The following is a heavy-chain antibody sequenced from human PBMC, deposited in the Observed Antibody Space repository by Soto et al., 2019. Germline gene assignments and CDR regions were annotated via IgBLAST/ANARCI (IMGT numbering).Heavy chain of an antibody. Sequence: GGSLRLSCAASGFTFSSYAMHWVRQAPGKGLEWVAVISYDGSNKYYADSVKGRFTISRDNSKNTLYLQMNSLRAEDTAVYYCARVRRTAMVYYGMDVWGQGTTVTVS. D-gene: IGHD5-18*01. CDR3: ARVRRTAMVYYGMDV. V-gene: IGHV3-30-3*01. CDR2: ISYDGSNK. CDR1: GFTFSSYA. J-gene: IGHJ6*02.